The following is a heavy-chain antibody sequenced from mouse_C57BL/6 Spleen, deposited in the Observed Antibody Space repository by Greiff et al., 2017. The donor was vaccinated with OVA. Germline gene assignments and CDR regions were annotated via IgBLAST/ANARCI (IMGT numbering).Heavy chain of an antibody. J-gene: IGHJ4*01. D-gene: IGHD1-1*01. Sequence: EVKLMESGGGLVKPGGSLKLSCAASGFTFSSYAMSWVRQTPEKRLEWVATISDGGSYTYYPDNVKGRFTISRDNAKNNLYLQMSHLKSEDTAMYYCAIITTVRDYAMDYWGQGTSVTVSS. CDR3: AIITTVRDYAMDY. V-gene: IGHV5-4*03. CDR2: ISDGGSYT. CDR1: GFTFSSYA.